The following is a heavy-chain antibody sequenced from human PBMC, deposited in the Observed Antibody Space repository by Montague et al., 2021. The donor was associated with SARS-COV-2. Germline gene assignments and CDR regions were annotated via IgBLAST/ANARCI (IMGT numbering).Heavy chain of an antibody. CDR2: IYHSGST. Sequence: SETLSLTCAIYGGSFSDYYWSWIRQPPGKGLEWIGEIYHSGSTNYNPSLKSRVTISVDTSKNQFSLKLTSVTAADTAVYYCARGWGAGSYYLFDYWGQGTLVTVSS. CDR3: ARGWGAGSYYLFDY. V-gene: IGHV4-34*01. J-gene: IGHJ4*02. CDR1: GGSFSDYY. D-gene: IGHD3-10*01.